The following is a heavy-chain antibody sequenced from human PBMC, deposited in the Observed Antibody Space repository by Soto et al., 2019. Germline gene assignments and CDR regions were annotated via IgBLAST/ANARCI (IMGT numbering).Heavy chain of an antibody. CDR2: ISAYNGNT. CDR1: GYTFTSYG. J-gene: IGHJ4*02. D-gene: IGHD4-17*01. CDR3: AREGTHDYGDYVEDY. Sequence: QVQLVQSGAEVKKPGASVKVSCKASGYTFTSYGISWVRQAPGQGLEWRGWISAYNGNTNYAQKLQGRVTMATDRPTSAADLELGSLRSDDTAVYYCAREGTHDYGDYVEDYWGQGTLVTVSS. V-gene: IGHV1-18*01.